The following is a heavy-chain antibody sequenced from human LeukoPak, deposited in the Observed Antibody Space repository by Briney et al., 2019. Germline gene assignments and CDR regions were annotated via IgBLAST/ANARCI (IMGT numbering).Heavy chain of an antibody. Sequence: GGSLRLSCAASGFTFDDYAMHWVRHAPGKGLEWVSGISWNSGSIGYADSVKGRFTISRDNAKNSLYLQMNSLRAEDTALYYCAKDMVAVADYYFDYWGQGTLVTVSS. CDR1: GFTFDDYA. J-gene: IGHJ4*02. V-gene: IGHV3-9*01. CDR3: AKDMVAVADYYFDY. D-gene: IGHD6-19*01. CDR2: ISWNSGSI.